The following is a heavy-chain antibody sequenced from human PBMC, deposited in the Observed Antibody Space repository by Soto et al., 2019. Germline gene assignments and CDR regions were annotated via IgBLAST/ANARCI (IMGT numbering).Heavy chain of an antibody. CDR1: GGSISSGGYY. Sequence: NPSETLSLTCTVSGGSISSGGYYWSWIRQHPGKGLEWIGYIYYSGSTYYNPSLKSRVTISVDTSKNQFSLKLSSVTAADTAVYYCARDEVTGGGGYNTNAFDIWGPGTMLTVSS. CDR3: ARDEVTGGGGYNTNAFDI. J-gene: IGHJ3*02. D-gene: IGHD5-12*01. V-gene: IGHV4-31*03. CDR2: IYYSGST.